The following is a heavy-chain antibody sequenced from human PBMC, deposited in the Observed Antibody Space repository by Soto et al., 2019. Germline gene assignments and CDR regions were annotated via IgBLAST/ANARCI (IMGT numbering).Heavy chain of an antibody. CDR2: LNPSGTST. J-gene: IGHJ4*02. Sequence: QVQLVQSGAEVKKPGASVKVSCKASGYTFTNYYMHWVRQAPGQGLEWMGILNPSGTSTTYAQKFQGRVTMTRDTSTSTVYLELNSLRSDDTAVYYCARALPRSSGYSYGALDYWGQGTLVTVSS. CDR3: ARALPRSSGYSYGALDY. CDR1: GYTFTNYY. V-gene: IGHV1-46*01. D-gene: IGHD5-18*01.